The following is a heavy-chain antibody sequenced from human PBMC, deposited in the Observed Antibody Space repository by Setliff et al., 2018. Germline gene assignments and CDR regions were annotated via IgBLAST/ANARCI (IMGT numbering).Heavy chain of an antibody. Sequence: ASVKVSCKASGYIFTSNAIHWVRQAPGQRLEWMGWISAAGGDAKYSQKFQDRVTITRDTSATTAYIGLSSLRSEDTAVYYCARPRSNYNRGAFSIWGQGTMVTVSS. CDR2: ISAAGGDA. CDR3: ARPRSNYNRGAFSI. D-gene: IGHD3-10*01. V-gene: IGHV1-3*01. J-gene: IGHJ3*02. CDR1: GYIFTSNA.